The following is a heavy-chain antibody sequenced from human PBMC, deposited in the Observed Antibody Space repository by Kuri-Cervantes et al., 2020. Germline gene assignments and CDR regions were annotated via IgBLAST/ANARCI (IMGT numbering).Heavy chain of an antibody. CDR3: ARDSRRDGYNNFDY. CDR1: GGTFSSYA. D-gene: IGHD5-24*01. J-gene: IGHJ4*02. Sequence: SVKVSCKASGGTFSSYAISWVRRAPGQGLEWMGGIIPIFGTANYAQKFQGRVTITADKSTSTAYMELSSLRSEDTAVYYCARDSRRDGYNNFDYWGQGTLVTVSS. CDR2: IIPIFGTA. V-gene: IGHV1-69*06.